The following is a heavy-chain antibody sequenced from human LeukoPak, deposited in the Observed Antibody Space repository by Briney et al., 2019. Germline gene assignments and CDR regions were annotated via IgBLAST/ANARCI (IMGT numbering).Heavy chain of an antibody. J-gene: IGHJ4*02. CDR2: ISLDGSSQ. Sequence: GRSLRLSCAASGFTFNQYGMHWVRQAPGKGLEWVALISLDGSSQYYADSVKGRFTISRDNGKYSLYLQMNSLRAEDTAVYYCASFPSSGWYVSGNDFWGQGTLVTVSS. V-gene: IGHV3-30*03. D-gene: IGHD6-19*01. CDR1: GFTFNQYG. CDR3: ASFPSSGWYVSGNDF.